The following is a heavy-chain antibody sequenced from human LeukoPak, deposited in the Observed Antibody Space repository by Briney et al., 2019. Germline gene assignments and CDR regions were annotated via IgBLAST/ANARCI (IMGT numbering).Heavy chain of an antibody. CDR1: GYSISSGYY. CDR2: IYHSGST. CDR3: ARESLGGSGSYFLGVYYYYYYMDV. Sequence: PSETLSLTCTVSGYSISSGYYWGWIRQPPGKGLEWIGSIYHSGSTYYNPSLKSRVTISVDTSKNQFSLKLSSVTAADTAVYYCARESLGGSGSYFLGVYYYYYYMDVWGKGTTVTVSS. V-gene: IGHV4-38-2*02. D-gene: IGHD3-10*01. J-gene: IGHJ6*03.